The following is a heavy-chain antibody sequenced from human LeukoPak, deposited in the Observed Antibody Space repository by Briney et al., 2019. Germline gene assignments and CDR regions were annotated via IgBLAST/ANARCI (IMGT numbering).Heavy chain of an antibody. J-gene: IGHJ4*02. CDR3: AKGLAVARYYFDY. CDR1: GFTFSSYA. Sequence: GGSLRLPCAASGFTFSSYAMSWVRQAPGKGLEWVSAISGSGGSTYYADSVKGRFTTSRDNSKNTLYLQMNSLRAEDTAVYYCAKGLAVARYYFDYWGQGTLVTVSS. V-gene: IGHV3-23*01. CDR2: ISGSGGST. D-gene: IGHD6-19*01.